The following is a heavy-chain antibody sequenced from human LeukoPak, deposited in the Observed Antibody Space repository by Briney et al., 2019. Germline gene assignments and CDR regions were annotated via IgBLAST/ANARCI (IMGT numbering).Heavy chain of an antibody. V-gene: IGHV3-53*01. Sequence: GGSLRLSCAASGFTVSSNYMSWVRQAPGKGLGWVSVIYSGGSTYYADSVKGRFTISRDNSKNTLYLQMNSLRAEDTAVYYCARDLPRETDFWSGYFDYWGQGTLVTVSS. D-gene: IGHD3-3*01. J-gene: IGHJ4*02. CDR1: GFTVSSNY. CDR2: IYSGGST. CDR3: ARDLPRETDFWSGYFDY.